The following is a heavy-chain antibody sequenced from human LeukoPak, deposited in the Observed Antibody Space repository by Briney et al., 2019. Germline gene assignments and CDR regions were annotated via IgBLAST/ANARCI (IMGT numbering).Heavy chain of an antibody. CDR3: ARDFSKGVLWN. V-gene: IGHV3-33*01. Sequence: GGSLRLSCAASGFTFSSYGMHWVRQAPGKGLEWMAVIWYDGSNKYYADSVKGRFTISRDNSKNTLYLQMNSLRAEDTAVYYCARDFSKGVLWNWGQGTLVTVSS. CDR1: GFTFSSYG. J-gene: IGHJ4*02. CDR2: IWYDGSNK. D-gene: IGHD3-3*01.